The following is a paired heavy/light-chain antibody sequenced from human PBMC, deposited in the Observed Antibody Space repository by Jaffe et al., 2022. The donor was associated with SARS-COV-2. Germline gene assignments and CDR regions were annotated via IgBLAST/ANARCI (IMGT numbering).Heavy chain of an antibody. D-gene: IGHD2-15*01. V-gene: IGHV3-11*01. J-gene: IGHJ6*03. Sequence: QVQLVESGGGLVKPGGSLRLSCAASGYTFTDYYMNWIRQAPGKGLEWVSYMSSSGSTIYYADSVKGRFTVSRDNAKNSLYLQMNSLRAEDTAVYYCARASCSGGRCYDHFYHFYLDVWGKGTTVTVSS. CDR2: MSSSGSTI. CDR1: GYTFTDYY. CDR3: ARASCSGGRCYDHFYHFYLDV.
Light chain of an antibody. CDR1: SSDVGGYNL. CDR2: QDI. CDR3: CSYVGSGTFV. V-gene: IGLV2-23*01. J-gene: IGLJ1*01. Sequence: QSALTQPASVSGSPGQSITISCTGTSSDVGGYNLVSWFQQYPGKTPKLMIYQDIKRPSGVSDRFSGSKSGNTASLTISGLQAEDEADYYCCSYVGSGTFVFGFGTKVTVL.